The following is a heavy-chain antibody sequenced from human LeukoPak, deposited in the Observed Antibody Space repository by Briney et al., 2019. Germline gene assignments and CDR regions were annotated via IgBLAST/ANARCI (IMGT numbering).Heavy chain of an antibody. D-gene: IGHD5-18*01. V-gene: IGHV3-48*03. Sequence: GGSLRLSCAASGFTFSTYEMNWVRQAPGKGLEWLSYISASGSPIYYGDSVKGRFTISRDNAKNSLSLQMNSLRDEDTAVYYCATGGGGYSYGYSINWGQGTLVTVSS. CDR3: ATGGGGYSYGYSIN. J-gene: IGHJ4*02. CDR2: ISASGSPI. CDR1: GFTFSTYE.